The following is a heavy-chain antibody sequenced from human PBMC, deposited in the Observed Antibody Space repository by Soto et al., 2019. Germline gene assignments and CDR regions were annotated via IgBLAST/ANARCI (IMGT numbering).Heavy chain of an antibody. Sequence: QVHLVQSGAEVKKPGSSVKVSCKTSGGSFNNYAVSWVRQAPGQGLEWMGGIIPNFDTPNYAPKFQDRVTIIADESTSTVYMELRSLRSNDTAVYYCAVAMVREILIVESSGMHVWGQGTTVIVSS. CDR1: GGSFNNYA. D-gene: IGHD3-10*01. CDR3: AVAMVREILIVESSGMHV. J-gene: IGHJ6*02. V-gene: IGHV1-69*01. CDR2: IIPNFDTP.